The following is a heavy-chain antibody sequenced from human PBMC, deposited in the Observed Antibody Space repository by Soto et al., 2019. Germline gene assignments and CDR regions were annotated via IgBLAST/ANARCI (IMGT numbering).Heavy chain of an antibody. D-gene: IGHD5-12*01. V-gene: IGHV3-48*02. Sequence: EVQLVESGGGLVQPGGSLRLSCVASGFSFISYSMNWVRQVPGKGLEWVSYITSRDNTIYYTDSVKGRFTISRDNAKNSLYLQMHSLRDDDTAVYYCARGEYSGYDVGNYGMDVWGQGTTVTVSS. CDR3: ARGEYSGYDVGNYGMDV. CDR1: GFSFISYS. CDR2: ITSRDNTI. J-gene: IGHJ6*02.